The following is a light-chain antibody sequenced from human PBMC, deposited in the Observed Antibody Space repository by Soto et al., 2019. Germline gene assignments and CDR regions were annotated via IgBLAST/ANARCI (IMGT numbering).Light chain of an antibody. Sequence: QSVLTQPASVSGSPGQSITISCTGTSSDVGGDKYVSWYQQHPGKAPKLIFYEVSSRPSGVSNRFSGSKSANTASLTISGLQAEDEADYYCSSYTSTNTVVFGGGTKLTVL. J-gene: IGLJ2*01. CDR3: SSYTSTNTVV. CDR1: SSDVGGDKY. CDR2: EVS. V-gene: IGLV2-14*01.